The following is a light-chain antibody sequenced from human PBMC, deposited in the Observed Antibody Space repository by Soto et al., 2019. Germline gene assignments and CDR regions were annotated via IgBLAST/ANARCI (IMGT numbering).Light chain of an antibody. CDR3: QQYGSSPRT. Sequence: EIVMMQSPATLSVSPGESVTLSCRASQLFSSNLAWYQQKPGQAPRLLMYGASSRATGIPDRFSGSGSGTDFTLTIRTLEPEDFAVYYCQQYGSSPRTFGQGTKVDIK. CDR2: GAS. V-gene: IGKV3-20*01. J-gene: IGKJ1*01. CDR1: QLFSSN.